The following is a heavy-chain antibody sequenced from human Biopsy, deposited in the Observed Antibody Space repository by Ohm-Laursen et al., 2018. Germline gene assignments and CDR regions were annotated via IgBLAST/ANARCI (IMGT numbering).Heavy chain of an antibody. J-gene: IGHJ6*02. CDR3: AKDRYPSSWHYYYGMDV. D-gene: IGHD6-13*01. CDR1: GFSFDNHV. Sequence: SLRLSCAASGFSFDNHVMHWFRQAPGKGLEWVSGISWNSDSIGYADSVKGRFTISRDNAKNSLYLQMNSLRSEDTALHYCAKDRYPSSWHYYYGMDVWGQGTTVTVSS. V-gene: IGHV3-9*01. CDR2: ISWNSDSI.